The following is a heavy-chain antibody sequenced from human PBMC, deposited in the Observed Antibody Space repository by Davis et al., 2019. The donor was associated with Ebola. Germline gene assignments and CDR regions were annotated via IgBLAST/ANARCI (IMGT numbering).Heavy chain of an antibody. CDR1: GFSFSTYW. Sequence: PGGSLRLSCAASGFSFSTYWMSWVRQAPGKGLEWVANIKQDGSEKYYVDSVKGRFTISRDNSKNTLYLQMNSLRAEDTAVYYCARDFGPTVTTDYFDYWGQGTLVTVSS. V-gene: IGHV3-7*01. J-gene: IGHJ4*02. CDR3: ARDFGPTVTTDYFDY. CDR2: IKQDGSEK. D-gene: IGHD4-11*01.